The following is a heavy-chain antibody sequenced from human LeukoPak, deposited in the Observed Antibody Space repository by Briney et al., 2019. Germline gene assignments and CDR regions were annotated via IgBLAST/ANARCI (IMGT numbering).Heavy chain of an antibody. Sequence: PGGSLRLPCAASGFSFSNFAMAWVRQAPGKGLEWVSGISDTGISTYYSDSVKGRFTISRDNSKNTLFLQMNSLRADDTAVYYCAKDQTSNRIMDAFDIWGQGTMVTVSS. CDR3: AKDQTSNRIMDAFDI. CDR2: ISDTGIST. D-gene: IGHD3-16*01. V-gene: IGHV3-23*01. CDR1: GFSFSNFA. J-gene: IGHJ3*02.